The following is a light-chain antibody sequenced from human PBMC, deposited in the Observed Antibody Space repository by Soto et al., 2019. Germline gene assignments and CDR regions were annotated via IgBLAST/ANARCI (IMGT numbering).Light chain of an antibody. Sequence: SVLTQPASVSGSPGQAITVSCSGTSSDIGAHNFVSWYQQHPGKAPKLIIYEVINRPSGVSDRFSGSKSGNTASLTISGLQSEDEADYYCNSYTTSNTVVFGSGTKVTVL. CDR1: SSDIGAHNF. CDR3: NSYTTSNTVV. J-gene: IGLJ1*01. V-gene: IGLV2-14*03. CDR2: EVI.